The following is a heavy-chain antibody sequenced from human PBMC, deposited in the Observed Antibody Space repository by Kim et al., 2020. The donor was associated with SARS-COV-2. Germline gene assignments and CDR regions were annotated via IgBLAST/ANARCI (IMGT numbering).Heavy chain of an antibody. Sequence: GGSLRLSCAASGFTFSSYAMSWVRQAPGKGLEWVSAISGSGGSTYYADSVKGRFTISRDNSKNTLYLQMNSLRAEDTAVYYCATFGYSGYDAFDYWGQGTLVTVSS. D-gene: IGHD5-12*01. J-gene: IGHJ4*02. CDR3: ATFGYSGYDAFDY. V-gene: IGHV3-23*01. CDR2: ISGSGGST. CDR1: GFTFSSYA.